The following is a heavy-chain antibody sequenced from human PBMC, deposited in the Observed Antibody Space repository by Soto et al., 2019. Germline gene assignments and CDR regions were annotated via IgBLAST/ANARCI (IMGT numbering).Heavy chain of an antibody. CDR2: IGTAGDT. D-gene: IGHD6-13*01. CDR3: ARAIAAAGTNLYYYYMDV. CDR1: EFTFVNFD. J-gene: IGHJ6*03. V-gene: IGHV3-13*01. Sequence: SMRDPYAVSEFTFVNFDMRCILQDTGKGLEWVSAIGTAGDTYYPGSVKGRFTISRENAKNSLYLQMNSLRAGDTAVYYCARAIAAAGTNLYYYYMDVWGKGTTVTVTS.